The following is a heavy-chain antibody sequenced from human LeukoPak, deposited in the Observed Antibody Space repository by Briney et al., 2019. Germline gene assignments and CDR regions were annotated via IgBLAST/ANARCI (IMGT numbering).Heavy chain of an antibody. J-gene: IGHJ4*02. D-gene: IGHD2-2*01. CDR1: GGSFSGYY. CDR3: ARESLIVVVPAAMRGPTFFDY. Sequence: SETLSLTCAVYGGSFSGYYWSWIRQPAGKGLEWIGRIYTSGSTNYNPSLKSRVTMSVDTSKNQFSLKLSSVTAADTAVYYCARESLIVVVPAAMRGPTFFDYWGQGTLVTVSS. V-gene: IGHV4-4*07. CDR2: IYTSGST.